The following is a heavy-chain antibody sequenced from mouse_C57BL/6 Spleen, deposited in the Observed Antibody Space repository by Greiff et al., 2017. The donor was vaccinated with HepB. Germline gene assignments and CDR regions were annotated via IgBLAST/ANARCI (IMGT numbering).Heavy chain of an antibody. D-gene: IGHD1-1*01. Sequence: EVKLVESGEGLVKPGGSLKLSCAASGFTFSSYAMSWVRQTPEKRLEWVAYISSGGDYIYYADTVKGRFTISRDNARNTLYLQMSSLKSEDTAMYYCTRERDYYGSKGFDYWGQGTTLTVSS. J-gene: IGHJ2*01. CDR2: ISSGGDYI. CDR3: TRERDYYGSKGFDY. V-gene: IGHV5-9-1*02. CDR1: GFTFSSYA.